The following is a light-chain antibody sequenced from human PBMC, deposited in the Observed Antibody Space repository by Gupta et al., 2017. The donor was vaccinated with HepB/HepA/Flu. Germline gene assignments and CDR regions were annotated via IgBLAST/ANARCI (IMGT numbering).Light chain of an antibody. Sequence: EIVMTQSPATLSVSPGERATLSCRASQSVSSNLAWYQQKPGQAPRLLIYGASTRATGIPARFSCSGSGTEFTLTISSLQSEDVAVYYCQQYNNWPPRITFGQGTRLEIK. CDR3: QQYNNWPPRIT. CDR1: QSVSSN. V-gene: IGKV3-15*01. CDR2: GAS. J-gene: IGKJ5*01.